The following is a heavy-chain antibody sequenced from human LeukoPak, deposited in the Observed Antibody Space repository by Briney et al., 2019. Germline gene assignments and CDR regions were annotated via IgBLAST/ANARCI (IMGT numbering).Heavy chain of an antibody. D-gene: IGHD2-2*01. Sequence: ASVKVSCKASGYTFTGYYMHWVRQAPGQGLEWMGWINPNSGGTNYAQKFQGRVTMTRDTSISTAYMELSRLRSDDTAVYYCARDLRFSVVVPAADDAFDIWGQGTMVTVSS. J-gene: IGHJ3*02. V-gene: IGHV1-2*02. CDR2: INPNSGGT. CDR1: GYTFTGYY. CDR3: ARDLRFSVVVPAADDAFDI.